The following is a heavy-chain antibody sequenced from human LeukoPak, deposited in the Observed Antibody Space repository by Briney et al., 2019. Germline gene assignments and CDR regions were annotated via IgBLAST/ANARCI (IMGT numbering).Heavy chain of an antibody. V-gene: IGHV4-59*01. CDR3: ARAGQFISARPITFDY. CDR2: IYYSGST. J-gene: IGHJ4*02. D-gene: IGHD6-6*01. CDR1: GGSISNYY. Sequence: PSGTVSLTCTVSGGSISNYYWRWIRQPPGKGLEWIGYIYYSGSTNSNTSLKSRVTISLDTSKNQFSLKLSSVTAADTAVYYCARAGQFISARPITFDYWGQGSLVTVSS.